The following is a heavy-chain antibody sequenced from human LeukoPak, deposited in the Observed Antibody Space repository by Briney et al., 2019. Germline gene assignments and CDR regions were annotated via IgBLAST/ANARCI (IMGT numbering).Heavy chain of an antibody. J-gene: IGHJ4*02. CDR2: IYYSGST. CDR3: ARIEGDYDYVWGSYRYPSHFDY. CDR1: GGSISSYY. V-gene: IGHV4-59*06. Sequence: SETLSLTCTVSGGSISSYYWSWIRQHPGKGLEWIGYIYYSGSTYYNPSLKSRVTISVDTSKNQFSLKLSSVTAADTAVYYCARIEGDYDYVWGSYRYPSHFDYWGQGTLVTVSS. D-gene: IGHD3-16*02.